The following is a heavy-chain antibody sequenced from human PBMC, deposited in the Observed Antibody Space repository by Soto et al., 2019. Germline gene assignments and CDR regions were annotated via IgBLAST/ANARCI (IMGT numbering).Heavy chain of an antibody. D-gene: IGHD6-19*01. Sequence: QVQLVQSGAEVKKPGASVKVSCKASGYTFSSYDINWVRQATGQGLEWIGWLNPHSGDTGYAQKFQGTVTLTRNTSINTAYIELSSLTSDDTAVYYCATSGGGWYLYWGQGTLVTVSS. V-gene: IGHV1-8*01. CDR3: ATSGGGWYLY. J-gene: IGHJ4*02. CDR2: LNPHSGDT. CDR1: GYTFSSYD.